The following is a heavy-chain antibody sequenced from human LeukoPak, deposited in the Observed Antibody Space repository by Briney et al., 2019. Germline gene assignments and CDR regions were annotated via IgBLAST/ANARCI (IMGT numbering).Heavy chain of an antibody. Sequence: SETLSLTCTVSGGSINNYYWNWIRQPAGKTLEWIGRIYISGTTHYNPSLKSRVTMSVDTSKNQFSLRLSSVTAADTAVYYCARDPFKSSFDSWGQGSLVTV. V-gene: IGHV4-4*07. CDR2: IYISGTT. D-gene: IGHD6-6*01. CDR1: GGSINNYY. J-gene: IGHJ4*02. CDR3: ARDPFKSSFDS.